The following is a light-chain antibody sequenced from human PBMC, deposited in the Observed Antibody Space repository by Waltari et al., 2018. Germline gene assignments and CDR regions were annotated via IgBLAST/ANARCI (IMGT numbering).Light chain of an antibody. V-gene: IGKV1-33*01. Sequence: DILLTQSPTSLSASIGDRVTITCQASQHISNYLNWYQRKPGKAPKLLIYGASDLEPGVPLRFSGTGYGASFTLTISSLQPEDVATYYCQQFDAFPYTFGQGTNLQIK. J-gene: IGKJ2*01. CDR2: GAS. CDR1: QHISNY. CDR3: QQFDAFPYT.